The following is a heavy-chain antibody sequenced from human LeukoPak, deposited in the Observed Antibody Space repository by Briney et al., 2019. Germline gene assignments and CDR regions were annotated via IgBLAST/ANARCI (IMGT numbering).Heavy chain of an antibody. CDR1: GGSISSYY. D-gene: IGHD4-23*01. CDR3: ARGVGGFRQIPYYMDV. V-gene: IGHV4-4*07. CDR2: IYTSGST. J-gene: IGHJ6*03. Sequence: SETLSLTCTVSGGSISSYYWSWIRQPAGKGLEWIGRIYTSGSTNYNPSLKSRVTMSVDTSKNQFSLKLSSVTAADTAVYYCARGVGGFRQIPYYMDVWGKGTTVTVSS.